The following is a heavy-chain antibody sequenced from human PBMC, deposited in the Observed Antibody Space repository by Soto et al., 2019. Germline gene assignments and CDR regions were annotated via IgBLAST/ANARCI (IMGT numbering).Heavy chain of an antibody. Sequence: QVQLVQSGAEVKKPGSSVKVSCKASGGTFSSYAISWVRQAPGQGLEWMGGIIPISGTANYAQKFQGRVTITADESTSTAYMELSSLSSEDTAVYYCARSQGSSTSLEIYYYYYYGMDVWGHGTTVTVSS. CDR2: IIPISGTA. J-gene: IGHJ6*02. V-gene: IGHV1-69*01. CDR1: GGTFSSYA. CDR3: ARSQGSSTSLEIYYYYYYGMDV. D-gene: IGHD2-2*01.